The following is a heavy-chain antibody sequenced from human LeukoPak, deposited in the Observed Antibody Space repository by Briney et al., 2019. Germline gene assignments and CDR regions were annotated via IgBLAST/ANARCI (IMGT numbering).Heavy chain of an antibody. D-gene: IGHD6-19*01. CDR1: GFTFSSYW. J-gene: IGHJ6*03. CDR3: ARGSWLVTYMDV. V-gene: IGHV3-7*01. Sequence: PGGSLRLSCAASGFTFSSYWMSWVRQAPGKGLEWVANINQDGSEKYYVDSVKGRFTVSRDNAKNSLYLQMNSLRAEDTAVYYCARGSWLVTYMDVWGKGTTVTVSS. CDR2: INQDGSEK.